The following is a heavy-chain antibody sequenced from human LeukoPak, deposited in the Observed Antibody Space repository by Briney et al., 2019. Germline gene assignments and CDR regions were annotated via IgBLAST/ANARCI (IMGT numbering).Heavy chain of an antibody. CDR3: ARSPPAPKEFDY. J-gene: IGHJ4*02. V-gene: IGHV4-4*08. D-gene: IGHD2-2*01. CDR2: IFPGGST. Sequence: PSETLSLTCTVSGAAFSGYYWSWIRQSPGKGLEWMGYIFPGGSTNSTPFLRRLVTISVDTSNNQYSLRLSSVTAADTAIYFCARSPPAPKEFDYWGEGTLVTVSS. CDR1: GAAFSGYY.